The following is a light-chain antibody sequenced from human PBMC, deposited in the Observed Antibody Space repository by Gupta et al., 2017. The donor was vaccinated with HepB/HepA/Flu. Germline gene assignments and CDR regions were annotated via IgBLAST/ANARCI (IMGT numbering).Light chain of an antibody. J-gene: IGKJ3*01. CDR3: QQRDSTPKT. Sequence: DIQMTQSPSSLSASVGDRVTITCRASQSISSYLNWYQQKPGKAPKLLIYAASSLQSGVPSRFSGSGSVTDFTLTISSLQPEDFATYYCQQRDSTPKTFDHGTKVDIK. CDR1: QSISSY. V-gene: IGKV1-39*01. CDR2: AAS.